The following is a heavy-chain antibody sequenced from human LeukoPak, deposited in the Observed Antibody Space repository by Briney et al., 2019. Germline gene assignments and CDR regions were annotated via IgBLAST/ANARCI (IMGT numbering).Heavy chain of an antibody. V-gene: IGHV3-23*01. D-gene: IGHD7-27*01. Sequence: PGGSLRLSCAASGFTFSSYAMSWVRQAPGKGLEWVSAISGSGGSTYYADSVKGRFTISRDNSKNTLYLQMNSLRAEDTAVYYCARGERGPLGILDYWGQGTLVTVSS. CDR1: GFTFSSYA. J-gene: IGHJ4*02. CDR3: ARGERGPLGILDY. CDR2: ISGSGGST.